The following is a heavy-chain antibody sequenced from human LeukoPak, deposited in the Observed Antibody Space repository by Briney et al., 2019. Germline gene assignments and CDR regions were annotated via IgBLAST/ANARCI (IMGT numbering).Heavy chain of an antibody. CDR2: INHSGST. Sequence: PSETLSLTCAVYGGSFSGYYWSWIRQPPGKGLEWVGEINHSGSTNSNPSLKSRVTISVDTSKNQFSLKLSSVTAADTAVYYCARGYYDFWSGYRRDAFDIWGRGTMVTVSS. D-gene: IGHD3-3*01. J-gene: IGHJ3*02. V-gene: IGHV4-34*01. CDR3: ARGYYDFWSGYRRDAFDI. CDR1: GGSFSGYY.